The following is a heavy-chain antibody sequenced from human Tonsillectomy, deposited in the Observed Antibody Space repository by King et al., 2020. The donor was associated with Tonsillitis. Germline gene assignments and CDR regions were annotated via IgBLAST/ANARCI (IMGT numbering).Heavy chain of an antibody. Sequence: VQLVESGGGVVQPGGSLRLSCAASGFTFDDYAMHWVRQAPGKGLEWVSLISGDGGSTFHADSVKCRFTISRDSSKNSLYLQMNSLRTEDTALYYCAKEKDGVVDVWGKGTTVTVSS. J-gene: IGHJ6*04. CDR1: GFTFDDYA. V-gene: IGHV3-43*02. CDR2: ISGDGGST. CDR3: AKEKDGVVDV. D-gene: IGHD4-17*01.